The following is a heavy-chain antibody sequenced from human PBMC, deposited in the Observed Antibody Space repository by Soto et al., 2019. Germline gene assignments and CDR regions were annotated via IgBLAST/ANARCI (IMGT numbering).Heavy chain of an antibody. CDR2: MNPNSGNT. D-gene: IGHD3-3*01. Sequence: QVQLVQSGAEVKKPGASVKVSCKASGYTFTSYDINWVRQATGQGLEWMGWMNPNSGNTGYAQKFQGRVTMTRNTSISAAYMELSSLRSGDTAVYYCARASRRITMFGVVTTPGGWFDPWGQGNMVTVSS. J-gene: IGHJ5*02. CDR1: GYTFTSYD. V-gene: IGHV1-8*01. CDR3: ARASRRITMFGVVTTPGGWFDP.